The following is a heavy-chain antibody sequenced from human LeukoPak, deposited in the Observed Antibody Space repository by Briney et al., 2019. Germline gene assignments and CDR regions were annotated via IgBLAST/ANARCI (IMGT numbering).Heavy chain of an antibody. Sequence: SETLSLTCAVSGYSISSGYYWGWIRQPPGKGLEWIGSIYHSGSTYYNPSLKSRVTISVDTSKNQFSLKLSSVTAADTAVYYCARVRNNWNYFSARNNWFDPWGQGTLITVSS. D-gene: IGHD1-7*01. CDR1: GYSISSGYY. CDR2: IYHSGST. V-gene: IGHV4-38-2*01. J-gene: IGHJ5*02. CDR3: ARVRNNWNYFSARNNWFDP.